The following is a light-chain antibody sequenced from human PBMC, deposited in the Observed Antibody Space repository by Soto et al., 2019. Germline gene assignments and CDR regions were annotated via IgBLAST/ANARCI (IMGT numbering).Light chain of an antibody. Sequence: DIQMTQSPSSLSASVGDRVTITCRASQSISSYLNWYQQKPGKAPKLLIYAASSLQSGVPSRFSGGGSGTDFTLNISSLQPEDVATYYCQRSYSTPRTFGQGTKVEIK. CDR2: AAS. V-gene: IGKV1-39*01. CDR3: QRSYSTPRT. CDR1: QSISSY. J-gene: IGKJ1*01.